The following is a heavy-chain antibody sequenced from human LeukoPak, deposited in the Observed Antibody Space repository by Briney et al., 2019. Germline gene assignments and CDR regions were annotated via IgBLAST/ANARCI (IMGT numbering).Heavy chain of an antibody. CDR1: GVSISRDY. V-gene: IGHV4-4*09. CDR2: IYTSGST. J-gene: IGHJ5*02. D-gene: IGHD4-11*01. Sequence: SETLSLTCSVSGVSISRDYWSWIRQPPGKGVEWVGYIYTSGSTNYNPSLKSRVTISVDTSKNQFSLKLSSVTAADTAVYYCARLNVGNYFPLGWFDPWGQGTLVTVSS. CDR3: ARLNVGNYFPLGWFDP.